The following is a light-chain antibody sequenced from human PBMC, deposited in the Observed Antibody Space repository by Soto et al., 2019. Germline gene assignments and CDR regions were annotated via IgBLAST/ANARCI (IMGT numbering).Light chain of an antibody. Sequence: QSALTQPPSASGSFGQSVTISCTGTSSDVGGYKYVSWYQQHPGKAPKLMIYEVSKRPSGVPDRFSGSKSGNTASLTVSGLQAEDEADYYCCSYAGSNNYVFRSGTKVTVL. V-gene: IGLV2-8*01. CDR1: SSDVGGYKY. CDR3: CSYAGSNNYV. CDR2: EVS. J-gene: IGLJ1*01.